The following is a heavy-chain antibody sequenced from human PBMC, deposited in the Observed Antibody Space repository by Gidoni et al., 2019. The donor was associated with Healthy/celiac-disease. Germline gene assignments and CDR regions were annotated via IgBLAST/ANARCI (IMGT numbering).Heavy chain of an antibody. V-gene: IGHV3-23*01. CDR3: AKDRAYYDFWSGYFMVGMDV. Sequence: EVQLLESGGGLVQPGGSLRLSCAASGFTFSSYAMSWVRQAPGKGLEWVSATSGSGGSTYYADSVKGRFTISRDNSKNTLYLQMNSLRAEDTAVYYCAKDRAYYDFWSGYFMVGMDVWGQGTTVTVSS. CDR2: TSGSGGST. D-gene: IGHD3-3*01. J-gene: IGHJ6*02. CDR1: GFTFSSYA.